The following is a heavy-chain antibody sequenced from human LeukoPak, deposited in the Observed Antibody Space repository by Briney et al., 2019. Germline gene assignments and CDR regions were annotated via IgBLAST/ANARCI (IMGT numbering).Heavy chain of an antibody. CDR3: ARYPFYGDSWYFDL. J-gene: IGHJ2*01. CDR1: GGSISSSSYY. Sequence: SETLSLTCTVSGGSISSSSYYWGWIRQPPGKGLDWIGSFYYSGNTNYNPSLRSRVTISVDTSKNQFSLKLSSVTAADTAVYYCARYPFYGDSWYFDLWGRGTLVTVSS. CDR2: FYYSGNT. D-gene: IGHD4-17*01. V-gene: IGHV4-39*07.